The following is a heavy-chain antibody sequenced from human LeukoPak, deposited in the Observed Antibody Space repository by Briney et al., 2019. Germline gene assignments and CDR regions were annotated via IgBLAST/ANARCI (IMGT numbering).Heavy chain of an antibody. CDR2: IKPDGSAG. Sequence: PGGSLRLSCATSGFTFSSNWMSWVRHVPGRGLDWVANIKPDGSAGYYAASVKGRFTVSRDNAKNSLYLQMNSLRVEDTAVYYCARANNSSWHNWGQGTLDTVAS. CDR1: GFTFSSNW. V-gene: IGHV3-7*01. D-gene: IGHD6-13*01. CDR3: ARANNSSWHN. J-gene: IGHJ4*02.